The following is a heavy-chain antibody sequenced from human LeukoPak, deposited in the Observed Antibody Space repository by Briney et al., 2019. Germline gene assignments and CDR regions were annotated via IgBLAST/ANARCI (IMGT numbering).Heavy chain of an antibody. CDR3: ARSGVNIAARPYYYGMDV. V-gene: IGHV4-4*07. D-gene: IGHD6-6*01. CDR2: IYTSGST. Sequence: SETQSLTCTVSGGSISSYYWSWIRQPAGKGLEWIGRIYTSGSTNYNPSLKSRVTMLVDTSKNQFSLKLSSVTAADTAVYYCARSGVNIAARPYYYGMDVWGQGTTVTVSS. J-gene: IGHJ6*02. CDR1: GGSISSYY.